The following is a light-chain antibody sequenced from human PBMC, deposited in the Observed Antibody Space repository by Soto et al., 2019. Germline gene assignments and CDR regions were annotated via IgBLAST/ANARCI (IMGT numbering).Light chain of an antibody. V-gene: IGKV3-20*01. Sequence: EIVWTQSPGTLSLSPGERATLSCRASQSVSSSYLAWYQQKPCQAPRLLIYGASSRATGIPDRFSGSGSGTDFTPTISRLEPQDFAVYYCQQYGSSPRLTFGGGTKVDIK. CDR3: QQYGSSPRLT. CDR1: QSVSSSY. CDR2: GAS. J-gene: IGKJ4*01.